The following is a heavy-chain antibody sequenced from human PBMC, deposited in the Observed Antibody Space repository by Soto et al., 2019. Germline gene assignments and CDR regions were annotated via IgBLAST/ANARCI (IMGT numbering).Heavy chain of an antibody. CDR1: GGSISSYY. J-gene: IGHJ6*02. CDR2: IYYSGST. V-gene: IGHV4-59*01. Sequence: QVQLQESGPGLVKPSETLSLTCTVSGGSISSYYWSWLRQPPGKGLEWIGYIYYSGSTNYNPSLKRRGTVSVDTSKNQFSLKLSSVTAADAAVYYCARDIMSTNYYYYGMDVWGQGTKVTVSS. CDR3: ARDIMSTNYYYYGMDV. D-gene: IGHD2-8*01.